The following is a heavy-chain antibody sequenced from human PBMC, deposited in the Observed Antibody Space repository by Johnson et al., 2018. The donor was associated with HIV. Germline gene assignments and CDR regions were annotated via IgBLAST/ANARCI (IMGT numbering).Heavy chain of an antibody. Sequence: QVQLVESGGGVVQPGGSLRLSCAASGFTFSSYGMHWVRQAPGKGLEWVAFIRYDGSNKYYADSVKGRFTISRDNSKNTLYLQMNSLRAEDTAVYYCARDHSSSWYRGFGGAFDIWGQGTMVTVSS. J-gene: IGHJ3*02. V-gene: IGHV3-30*02. CDR1: GFTFSSYG. CDR3: ARDHSSSWYRGFGGAFDI. D-gene: IGHD6-13*01. CDR2: IRYDGSNK.